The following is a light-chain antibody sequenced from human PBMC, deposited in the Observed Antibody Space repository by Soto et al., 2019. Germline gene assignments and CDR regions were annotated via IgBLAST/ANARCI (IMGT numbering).Light chain of an antibody. CDR3: KSYAGSNTYV. J-gene: IGLJ1*01. CDR1: KSGIGGYDF. Sequence: QSVVTQPPSATGSPPQSVTRCGTGTKSGIGGYDFVSWYQHHPGKAPELVIYEVVQQPSGVPDRFSGSKSGTASSLTVSGLQAADEADYFCKSYAGSNTYVLGNRTKVTV. CDR2: EVV. V-gene: IGLV2-8*01.